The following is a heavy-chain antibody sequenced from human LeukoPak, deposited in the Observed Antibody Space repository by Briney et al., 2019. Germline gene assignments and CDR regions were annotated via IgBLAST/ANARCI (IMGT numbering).Heavy chain of an antibody. D-gene: IGHD2-21*02. J-gene: IGHJ4*02. V-gene: IGHV3-23*01. CDR3: AKHIVVVTAIVLDYFDY. CDR2: ISAGGRTT. CDR1: GFTFNTYA. Sequence: GGSLRLSCAASGFTFNTYAMSWVRQAPGKGLEWVSGISAGGRTTYYADSVKGRFTISGDNSMHTLYLQMNSLRAEDTAVYYCAKHIVVVTAIVLDYFDYWGQGTLVTASS.